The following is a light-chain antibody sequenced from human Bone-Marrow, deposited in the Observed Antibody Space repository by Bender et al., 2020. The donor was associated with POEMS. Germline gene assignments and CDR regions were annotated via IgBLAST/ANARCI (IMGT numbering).Light chain of an antibody. CDR3: SSYAGSNNFGV. J-gene: IGLJ3*02. CDR1: SRDVGDYNY. CDR2: EVS. V-gene: IGLV2-8*01. Sequence: QSALSQPPSASGSPGQSVTISCSGTSRDVGDYNYVSWYQHHPGNAPKLMIYEVSKRPSGVPDRFSGSKSGNTASLTVSGLQAEDDADYYCSSYAGSNNFGVFGGGTKLTVL.